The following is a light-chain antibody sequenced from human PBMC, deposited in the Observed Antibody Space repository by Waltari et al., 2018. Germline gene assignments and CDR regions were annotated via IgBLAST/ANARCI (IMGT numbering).Light chain of an antibody. Sequence: EIVLTQPPGTLSLSPGERATLPSRASQSVSSSYLAWYQQKPGQAPRLLIYGASSRATGIPDRFSGSGSGTDFTLTISRLEPEDFAVYYCQQYGSSPWTFGQGTKVEIK. V-gene: IGKV3-20*01. CDR1: QSVSSSY. J-gene: IGKJ1*01. CDR2: GAS. CDR3: QQYGSSPWT.